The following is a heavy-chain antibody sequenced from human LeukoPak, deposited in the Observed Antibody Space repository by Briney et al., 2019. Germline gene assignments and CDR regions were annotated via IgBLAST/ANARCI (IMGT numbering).Heavy chain of an antibody. CDR2: IYYSGST. J-gene: IGHJ4*02. Sequence: GSLRLSCAASGFTFSDYYMSWIRQPPGKGLEWIGSIYYSGSTYYNPSLKSRVTISVDTSKNQFSLKLSSVTAADTAVYYCARLITFGGVIDYWGQGTLVTVSS. CDR1: GFTFSDYY. V-gene: IGHV4-39*01. CDR3: ARLITFGGVIDY. D-gene: IGHD3-16*01.